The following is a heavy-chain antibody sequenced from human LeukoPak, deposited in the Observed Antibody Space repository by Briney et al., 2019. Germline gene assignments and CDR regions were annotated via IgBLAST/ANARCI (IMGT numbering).Heavy chain of an antibody. CDR2: INPNTGDT. J-gene: IGHJ4*02. V-gene: IGHV1-2*02. CDR3: ARVPLFGVVTIDY. D-gene: IGHD3-3*01. Sequence: ASVKVSCKASGYTFTDYYMHWVRQAPGQGLEWMAWINPNTGDTNSAQKFQGRVTMTRDTSISTAYMEQDSLSSDDTAVYYCARVPLFGVVTIDYWGQGSLVTVSS. CDR1: GYTFTDYY.